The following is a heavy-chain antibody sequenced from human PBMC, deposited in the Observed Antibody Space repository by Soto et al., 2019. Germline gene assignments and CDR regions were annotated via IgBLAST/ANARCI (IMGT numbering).Heavy chain of an antibody. CDR2: ISGSSGAT. Sequence: GGSLRLSCAASGFALNDYNMKWVRQAPGKGLEWVSDISGSSGATYYADSVKGRFTISRDSAKNSLYLQMNDLRVEDTAIYYCARDWAYPFDYWGQGTLVTVSS. V-gene: IGHV3-48*01. J-gene: IGHJ4*02. CDR3: ARDWAYPFDY. CDR1: GFALNDYN. D-gene: IGHD3-16*01.